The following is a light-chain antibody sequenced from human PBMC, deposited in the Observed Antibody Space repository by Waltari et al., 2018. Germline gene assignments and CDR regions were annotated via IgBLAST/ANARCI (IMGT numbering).Light chain of an antibody. J-gene: IGLJ1*01. CDR2: DVN. Sequence: QSALTQPASVSGSPGQSITISCTGTSSDIGAYNFVSWYQKHPGKAPKVMIYDVNSRPSGVSSRCSGSKSGNTASLTISGLQAEDEADYYCSSYTTGSTRYVFGSGTKVTVL. CDR1: SSDIGAYNF. CDR3: SSYTTGSTRYV. V-gene: IGLV2-14*03.